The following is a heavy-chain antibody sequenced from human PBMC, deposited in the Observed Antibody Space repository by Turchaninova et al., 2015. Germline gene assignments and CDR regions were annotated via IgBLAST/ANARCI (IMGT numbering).Heavy chain of an antibody. D-gene: IGHD1-26*01. J-gene: IGHJ6*03. CDR2: ITHCVST. CDR1: GGFFSCNY. V-gene: IGHV4-34*01. CDR3: ARREVGATFYYYYYLDV. Sequence: QLQLQQWGAGLFTPSETLSLLCAVFGGFFSCNYWSWIRRRPGKGLEGIGEITHCVSTNDTPSHKSRDSRSIDTSKTQLSLKLSTVTAADTAVYDGARREVGATFYYYYYLDVWGKGTTVTVSS.